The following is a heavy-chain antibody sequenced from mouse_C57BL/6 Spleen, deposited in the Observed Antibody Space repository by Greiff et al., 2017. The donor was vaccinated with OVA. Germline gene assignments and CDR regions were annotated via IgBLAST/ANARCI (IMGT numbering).Heavy chain of an antibody. CDR3: ARKPWGSNYAMDY. CDR2: INPNNGGT. CDR1: GYTFTDYY. J-gene: IGHJ4*01. D-gene: IGHD4-1*01. Sequence: DVHLVESGPELVKPGASVKISCKASGYTFTDYYMNWVKQSHGKSLEWIGDINPNNGGTSYNQKFKGKATLTVDKSSSTAYMELRSLTSEDSAVYYCARKPWGSNYAMDYWGQGTSVTVSS. V-gene: IGHV1-26*01.